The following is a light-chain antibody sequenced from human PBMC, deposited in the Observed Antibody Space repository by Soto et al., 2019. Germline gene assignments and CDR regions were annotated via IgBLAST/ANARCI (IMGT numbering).Light chain of an antibody. V-gene: IGLV1-40*01. CDR3: HSFDNRLSVV. CDR1: SSNIGAGYD. CDR2: GYT. Sequence: QLVLTQPPSVSGVLGHRVTISCTGSSSNIGAGYDVHWYQHLPGTAPKLLIFGYTNRPSGVPDRFSGSKSGTSASLAITGLQDEDDAHYYCHSFDNRLSVVFGGGTKVTVL. J-gene: IGLJ2*01.